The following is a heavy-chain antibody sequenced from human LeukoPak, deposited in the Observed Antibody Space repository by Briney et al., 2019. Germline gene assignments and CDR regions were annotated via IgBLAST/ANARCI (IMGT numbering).Heavy chain of an antibody. J-gene: IGHJ4*02. V-gene: IGHV4-59*01. Sequence: SETLSLTCTVSGGSISSYYWSWIRQPPGKGLEYIGYIYYSGTTNYNPSLKSRVTISVDTSKNQFSLKLTPVTTADTAVYYCAAADGNYDILTGSLSLFYFDYWGQGTLVTVSS. CDR1: GGSISSYY. CDR3: AAADGNYDILTGSLSLFYFDY. D-gene: IGHD3-9*01. CDR2: IYYSGTT.